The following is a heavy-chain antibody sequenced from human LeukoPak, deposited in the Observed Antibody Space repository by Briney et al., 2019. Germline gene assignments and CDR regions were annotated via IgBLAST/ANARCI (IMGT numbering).Heavy chain of an antibody. J-gene: IGHJ2*01. CDR3: ATTTASTRYFDL. CDR1: GGSISSSSYY. CDR2: IYYSGST. D-gene: IGHD4-17*01. V-gene: IGHV4-39*01. Sequence: SETLPLTCTVSGGSISSSSYYWGWIRQPPGKGLEWIGSIYYSGSTYYNPSLKSRVTISVDTSKNQFSLKLSSVTAADTAVYYCATTTASTRYFDLWGRGTLVTVSS.